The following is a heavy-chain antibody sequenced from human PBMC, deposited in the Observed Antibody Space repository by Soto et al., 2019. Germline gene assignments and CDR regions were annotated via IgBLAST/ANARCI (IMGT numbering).Heavy chain of an antibody. V-gene: IGHV3-23*01. D-gene: IGHD2-15*01. CDR1: GFTFSSYA. Sequence: GGSLRLSCAASGFTFSSYAMSWVRQAPGKGLEWVSAISGSGGSTYYADSVKGRFTISRDNSKNTLYLQMNSLRAEDTAVYYCAKSGKTLVVVVAGPFDYWGQGTLVTVSS. CDR2: ISGSGGST. J-gene: IGHJ4*02. CDR3: AKSGKTLVVVVAGPFDY.